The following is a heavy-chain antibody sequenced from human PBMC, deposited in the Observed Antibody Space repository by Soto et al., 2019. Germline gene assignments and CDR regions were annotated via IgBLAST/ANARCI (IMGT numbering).Heavy chain of an antibody. CDR2: FSGGNGNT. CDR1: AYTFTNYA. CDR3: ATGLLGYGSGGSCYSDS. D-gene: IGHD2-15*01. Sequence: QVRLVQSGAEVKKPGASVRVSCQTSAYTFTNYAVSWVRQAPGQGLEWMGWFSGGNGNTLYAQKFQGRVTMTTDTSTRKAYMELRSLRSDATAVYYCATGLLGYGSGGSCYSDSWGQGTLVTVSS. J-gene: IGHJ4*02. V-gene: IGHV1-18*01.